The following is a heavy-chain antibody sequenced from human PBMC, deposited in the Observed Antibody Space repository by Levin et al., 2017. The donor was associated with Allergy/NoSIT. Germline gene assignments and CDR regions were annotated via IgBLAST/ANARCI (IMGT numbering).Heavy chain of an antibody. CDR1: GFTFSSYA. Sequence: GESLKISCAASGFTFSSYAMHWVRQAPGKGLEWVAVISYDGSNKYYADSVKGRFTISRDNSKNTLYLQMNSLRAEDTAVYYCARDLLMITFGGHVDYWGQGTLVTVSS. D-gene: IGHD3-16*01. J-gene: IGHJ4*02. V-gene: IGHV3-30*04. CDR2: ISYDGSNK. CDR3: ARDLLMITFGGHVDY.